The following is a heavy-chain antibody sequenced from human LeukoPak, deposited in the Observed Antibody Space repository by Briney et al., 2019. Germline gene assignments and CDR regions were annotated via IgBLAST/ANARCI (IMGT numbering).Heavy chain of an antibody. J-gene: IGHJ4*02. CDR3: ARDRRYYYDSSGPLDY. D-gene: IGHD3-22*01. Sequence: GSSVKVSCKASGGTFSSYAISWVRQAPGQGLEWMGRIIPILGIANYAQKFQGRVTITADKSTSTAYMELSSLRSEDTAVYYCARDRRYYYDSSGPLDYWGQGTLVTVSS. CDR2: IIPILGIA. CDR1: GGTFSSYA. V-gene: IGHV1-69*04.